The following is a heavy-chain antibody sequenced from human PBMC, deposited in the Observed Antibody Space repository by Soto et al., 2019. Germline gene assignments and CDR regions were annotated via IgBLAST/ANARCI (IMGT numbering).Heavy chain of an antibody. D-gene: IGHD2-15*01. Sequence: ASVKVSCKASGYTFTSYYMHWVRQAPGQGLEWMGIINPSGGSTSYAQKFQGRVTMTRDTSTSTVYMELSSLRSEDTAVYYCARLYCSGGSCYHNWFDPWGQGTLVTVSS. V-gene: IGHV1-46*03. J-gene: IGHJ5*02. CDR3: ARLYCSGGSCYHNWFDP. CDR1: GYTFTSYY. CDR2: INPSGGST.